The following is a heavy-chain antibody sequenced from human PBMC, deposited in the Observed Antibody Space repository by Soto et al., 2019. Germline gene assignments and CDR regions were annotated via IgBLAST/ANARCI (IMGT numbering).Heavy chain of an antibody. J-gene: IGHJ5*02. CDR1: AFTFSTXA. Sequence: LXXSCAPSAFTFSTXALSWVRQAPGKVLEWVSAISASGGSTYYADSVKGRFTISIDNSNNTLYLKMNSLRVEDTAVYYCAKDPRVSFDPWGQGTLGPVSS. CDR2: ISASGGST. CDR3: AKDPRVSFDP. V-gene: IGHV3-23*01.